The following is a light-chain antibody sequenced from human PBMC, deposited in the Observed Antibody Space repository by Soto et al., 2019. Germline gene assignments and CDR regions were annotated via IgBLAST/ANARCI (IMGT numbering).Light chain of an antibody. V-gene: IGLV2-14*03. J-gene: IGLJ1*01. CDR2: DVT. CDR1: SSDVGAYNY. Sequence: QSALTQPTSVSGSPGQSITISCTGTSSDVGAYNYVCWYQQHPGKAPKLMIYDVTNRPSGVSSRFSGSKSRNTASLTISGLQAEDEADYYFNSYTCSSSPYVFGTGTKLTVL. CDR3: NSYTCSSSPYV.